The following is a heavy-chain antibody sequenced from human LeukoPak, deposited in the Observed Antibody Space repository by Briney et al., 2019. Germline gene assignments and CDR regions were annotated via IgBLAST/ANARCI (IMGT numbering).Heavy chain of an antibody. V-gene: IGHV3-30*02. CDR1: GFTFSSYG. J-gene: IGHJ4*02. CDR3: AKDQGSYSSGWYGIDY. D-gene: IGHD6-19*01. CDR2: IRYDGSNK. Sequence: PGGSLRLSCAASGFTFSSYGMHWVRQAPGKGLEWVAFIRYDGSNKYYADSVKGRFTISRDNSKNTLYLQVNSLRAEDTAVYYCAKDQGSYSSGWYGIDYWGQGTLVTVSS.